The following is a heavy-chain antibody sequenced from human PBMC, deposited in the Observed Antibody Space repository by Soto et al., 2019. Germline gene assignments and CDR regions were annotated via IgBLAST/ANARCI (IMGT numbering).Heavy chain of an antibody. CDR3: ARVVIRMAIQSIDS. D-gene: IGHD2-15*01. CDR2: IYATGTT. J-gene: IGHJ4*02. V-gene: IGHV4-4*07. CDR1: GASISGYY. Sequence: SETLSLTCTVSGASISGYYWSWIRKSAGKGLEWIGRIYATGTTDYNPSLKSRVMMSVDTSKKQFSLRLRSVTAADTAVYYCARVVIRMAIQSIDSWGPGSLVTVS.